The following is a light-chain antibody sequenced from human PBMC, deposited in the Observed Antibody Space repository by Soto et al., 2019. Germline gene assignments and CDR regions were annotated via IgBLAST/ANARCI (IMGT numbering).Light chain of an antibody. Sequence: IVLTQSPGTLSLSPGERATLSCGASQSVTNNFLAWYQQKPGQAPRLLIYGASSRATGIPDRFSGSGSGTDFTLTISRLEPEDFVVYYCQQYGSSPPYTFGQGTKLEIK. CDR1: QSVTNNF. V-gene: IGKV3-20*01. CDR2: GAS. CDR3: QQYGSSPPYT. J-gene: IGKJ2*01.